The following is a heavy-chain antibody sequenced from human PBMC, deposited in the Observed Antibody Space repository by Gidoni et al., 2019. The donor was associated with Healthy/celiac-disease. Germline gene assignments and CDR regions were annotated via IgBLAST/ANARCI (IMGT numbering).Heavy chain of an antibody. J-gene: IGHJ4*02. Sequence: DVQLVESGGGLLRPGGSLRLACSASGFTFDDYGMSWVRQGPGKGLEWVSGINWNGGSTGYADSVKGRFTIARDNAKNSLYLQMNSLRAEDTALYYCARARQQLVLYYWGQGTLVTVSS. CDR3: ARARQQLVLYY. CDR1: GFTFDDYG. D-gene: IGHD6-13*01. CDR2: INWNGGST. V-gene: IGHV3-20*04.